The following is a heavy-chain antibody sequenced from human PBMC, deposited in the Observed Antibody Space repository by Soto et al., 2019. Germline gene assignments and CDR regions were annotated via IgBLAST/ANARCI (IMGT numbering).Heavy chain of an antibody. Sequence: PGGSLRLSCAASGFTFSSFSMHWVRQAPGKGLEWVSYISSSSSTIYYADSVKGRFTISRDNAKNSLYLQMNSLRDEDTAVYYCARPEYSSSSYGMDVWGQGTTVTVS. D-gene: IGHD6-6*01. CDR1: GFTFSSFS. CDR2: ISSSSSTI. J-gene: IGHJ6*02. V-gene: IGHV3-48*02. CDR3: ARPEYSSSSYGMDV.